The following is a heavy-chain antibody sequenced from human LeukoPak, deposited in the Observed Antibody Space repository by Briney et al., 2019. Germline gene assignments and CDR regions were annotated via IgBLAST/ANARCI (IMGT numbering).Heavy chain of an antibody. CDR1: GGSFSGYY. D-gene: IGHD3-10*01. V-gene: IGHV4-59*10. CDR2: IYTSGST. CDR3: ARGGSRFGEFDGRYFDY. J-gene: IGHJ4*02. Sequence: SETLSLTCAVYGGSFSGYYWSWIRQPAGKGLEWIGRIYTSGSTNYNPSLKSRVTISVDTSKNQFSLKLSSVTAADTAVYYCARGGSRFGEFDGRYFDYWGQGTLVTVSS.